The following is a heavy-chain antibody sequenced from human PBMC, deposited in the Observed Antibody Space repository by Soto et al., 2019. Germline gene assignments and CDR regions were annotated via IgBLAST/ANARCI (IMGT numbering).Heavy chain of an antibody. Sequence: GSLRLSCVASGFSFSNYNMNWVRQAPGKGLEWVSYITDSSDTVNYADSVRGRFTISRDNAESSLYLQMNSLRDEDTAVYFWSRKFCHGSHLGHWGRGT. CDR2: ITDSSDTV. CDR3: SRKFCHGSHLGH. V-gene: IGHV3-48*02. CDR1: GFSFSNYN. D-gene: IGHD3-9*01. J-gene: IGHJ1*01.